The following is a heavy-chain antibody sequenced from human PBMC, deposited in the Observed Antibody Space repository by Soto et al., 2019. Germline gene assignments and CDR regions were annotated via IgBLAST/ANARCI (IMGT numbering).Heavy chain of an antibody. V-gene: IGHV4-39*01. Sequence: QLQLQESGPGLVKPSETLSLTCTVSGDSISSSTYFWAFIRQPPGKGLEWIGSIYYSGHTYYGPSLQRRVTIFLDTSKNQFSLKLSYVTPADTAVYYCVAEIQSAAHFWGQGTLVTVSS. D-gene: IGHD2-2*01. CDR2: IYYSGHT. CDR1: GDSISSSTYF. J-gene: IGHJ4*02. CDR3: VAEIQSAAHF.